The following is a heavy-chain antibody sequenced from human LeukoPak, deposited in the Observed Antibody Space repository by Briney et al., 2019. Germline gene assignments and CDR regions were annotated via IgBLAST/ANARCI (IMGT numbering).Heavy chain of an antibody. CDR1: GGSISSGGYY. D-gene: IGHD3-10*01. Sequence: SETLSLTCTVSGGSISSGGYYWSWIRQHPGKGLEWIGYIYYSGSTYYNPSLKSRVTISVDTSKNQFSLKLSSVTAADTAVYYCARDHMVRQPLWGQGTLVTVSS. CDR3: ARDHMVRQPL. CDR2: IYYSGST. J-gene: IGHJ4*02. V-gene: IGHV4-31*03.